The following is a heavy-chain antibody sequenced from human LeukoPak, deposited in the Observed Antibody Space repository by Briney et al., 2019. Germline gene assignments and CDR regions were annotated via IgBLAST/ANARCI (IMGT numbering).Heavy chain of an antibody. CDR3: TTAFPMIVVEVSESPLDY. D-gene: IGHD3-22*01. CDR2: IKSKTDGGTT. V-gene: IGHV3-15*01. CDR1: GFTFSNAW. Sequence: PGGSLRLSCAASGFTFSNAWMSWVRQAPGKGLEWVGRIKSKTDGGTTDYAAPVKGRFTISRDDAKNTLYLQMNSLKTEDTAVYYCTTAFPMIVVEVSESPLDYWGQGTLVTVSS. J-gene: IGHJ4*02.